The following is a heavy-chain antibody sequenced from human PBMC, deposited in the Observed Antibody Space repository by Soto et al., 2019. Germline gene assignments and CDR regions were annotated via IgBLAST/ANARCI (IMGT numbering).Heavy chain of an antibody. D-gene: IGHD3-16*01. V-gene: IGHV3-23*01. Sequence: EVQLLESGGGLVQPGGSLRLSCADYFSGHSMSWVRQGPGKGLEWVSGISATGGSTHYADSVKGRFTISRDNFKNTLYLQMNSLRAEDTAVYYCARSWGDSWEQSAFDVWGQGTMVTVSS. J-gene: IGHJ3*01. CDR1: FSGHS. CDR2: ISATGGST. CDR3: ARSWGDSWEQSAFDV.